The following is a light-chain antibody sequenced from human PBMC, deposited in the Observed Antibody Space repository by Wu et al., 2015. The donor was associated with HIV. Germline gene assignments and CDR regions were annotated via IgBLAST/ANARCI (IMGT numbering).Light chain of an antibody. CDR1: QNINIY. CDR2: KAS. Sequence: DIQMTQSPSTLSASVGDRVTISCRASQNINIYLAWYQQKPGKAPNLLIQKASSLEGGVPSRFSGSGSGTEFTLTISSLQPDDFATYYCQQYNSYPYVTFGQGTKVEIK. CDR3: QQYNSYPYVT. V-gene: IGKV1-5*03. J-gene: IGKJ1*01.